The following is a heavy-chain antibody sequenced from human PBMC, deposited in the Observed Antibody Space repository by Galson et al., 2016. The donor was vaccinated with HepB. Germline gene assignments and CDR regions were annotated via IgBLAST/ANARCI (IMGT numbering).Heavy chain of an antibody. D-gene: IGHD1-26*01. CDR3: AHRRYSGDYPNWFDP. CDR1: GVSLTTHGVG. V-gene: IGHV2-5*02. J-gene: IGHJ5*02. CDR2: VYWDHDQ. Sequence: PALAKPTQTLTLPCTFSGVSLTTHGVGAAGVRQPPGKPREWHAVVYWDHDQRYSPSLRSRLTITKDTPKNQVVLTMTNMDPVDTATYYCAHRRYSGDYPNWFDPWGQGTRVTVSS.